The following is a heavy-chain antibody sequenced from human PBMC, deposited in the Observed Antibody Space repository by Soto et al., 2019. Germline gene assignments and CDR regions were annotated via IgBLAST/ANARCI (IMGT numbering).Heavy chain of an antibody. CDR3: ARDIAVAGTRSFDY. Sequence: GGSLRLSCAASGFTFSSYGMHWVRQAPGKGLEWVAVIWYDGSNKYYADSVKGRFTISRDNSKNTLYLQMNSLRAEDTAVYYCARDIAVAGTRSFDYWGQGTLVTVSS. CDR1: GFTFSSYG. CDR2: IWYDGSNK. V-gene: IGHV3-33*01. J-gene: IGHJ4*02. D-gene: IGHD6-19*01.